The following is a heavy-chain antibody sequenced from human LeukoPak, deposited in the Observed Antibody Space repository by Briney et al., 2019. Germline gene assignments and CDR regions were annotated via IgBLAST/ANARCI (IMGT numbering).Heavy chain of an antibody. CDR2: INQDGSAK. V-gene: IGHV3-7*01. CDR1: EFTFSAFW. J-gene: IGHJ4*02. Sequence: PGGSLRLSCAASEFTFSAFWMSWVRQAPGKGLEWVANINQDGSAKYYVDSVKGRFTASRDNAENSLYLQTNSLIAEDTAVYYCARLWGDATIFDLWGQGTLVTVSS. D-gene: IGHD5-12*01. CDR3: ARLWGDATIFDL.